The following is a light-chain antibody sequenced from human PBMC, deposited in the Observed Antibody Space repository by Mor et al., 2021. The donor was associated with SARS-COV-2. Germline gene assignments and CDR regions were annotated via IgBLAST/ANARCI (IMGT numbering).Light chain of an antibody. CDR3: QQYNNWPLT. CDR2: GAS. CDR1: QSVSSN. Sequence: TLSCRASQSVSSNLAWYQQKPGQAPRLLIYGASTRATGIPARFSGSGSGTEFTLTISSLQSEDFAVYYCQQYNNWPLTFGPG. J-gene: IGKJ3*01. V-gene: IGKV3-15*01.